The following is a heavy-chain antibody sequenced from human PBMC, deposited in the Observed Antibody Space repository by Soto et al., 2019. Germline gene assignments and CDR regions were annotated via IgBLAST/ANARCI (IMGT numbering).Heavy chain of an antibody. CDR3: AREKAGLDV. D-gene: IGHD6-19*01. CDR1: GYTFTSYD. V-gene: IGHV1-8*01. CDR2: MNPNSGNT. Sequence: ASVKVSCKASGYTFTSYDINWVRQATGQGLEWMGWMNPNSGNTAYAQTFQGRVTMTRNSSIRTAYMELSSLRSEDTAVYYCAREKAGLDVWGQGTTVTVSS. J-gene: IGHJ6*02.